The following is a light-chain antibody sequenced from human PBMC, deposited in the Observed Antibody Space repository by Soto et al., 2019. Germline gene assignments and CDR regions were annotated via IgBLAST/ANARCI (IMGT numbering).Light chain of an antibody. CDR3: XXXTNWPRT. CDR1: QSVGTF. J-gene: IGKJ2*01. V-gene: IGKV3-11*01. CDR2: DTS. Sequence: EVVLTQSPVTLSLSPGERATLSCRASQSVGTFLAWYQQKPGQAPRLIIYDTSNRATGIPARFSGTGSGTDFALTISSVEPXXXAVXXXXXXTNWPRTFGQGTKLDIK.